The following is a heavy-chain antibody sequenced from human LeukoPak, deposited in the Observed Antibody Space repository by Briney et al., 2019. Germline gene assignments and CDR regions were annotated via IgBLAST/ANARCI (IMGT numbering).Heavy chain of an antibody. Sequence: ASVKVSFTGSGYTFTVDILHCARQAPGQGLEWMGWINPNNGDTVYAQELQGRVTMTRDTSISTAYMDLSGLRSDDTALYFCSRGRELGGSDQTNLEGYGGQGTLVTVSS. CDR3: SRGRELGGSDQTNLEGY. J-gene: IGHJ4*02. V-gene: IGHV1-2*02. D-gene: IGHD5-12*01. CDR1: GYTFTVDI. CDR2: INPNNGDT.